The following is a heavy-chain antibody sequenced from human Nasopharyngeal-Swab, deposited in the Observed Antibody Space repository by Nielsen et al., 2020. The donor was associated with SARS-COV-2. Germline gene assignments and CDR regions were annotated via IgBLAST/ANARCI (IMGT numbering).Heavy chain of an antibody. D-gene: IGHD2-2*01. Sequence: SETLSLTCAVYGGSFSGSYWGWIRQPPGKGPEWIAEINHSGSTNYNPSLKSRVTISLDTSKNHFSLKLRSVTAADTAVYYCARGLSGVVPAPIPGLGPFYSYSYMDVWGKGTTVTVSS. CDR1: GGSFSGSY. J-gene: IGHJ6*03. V-gene: IGHV4-34*01. CDR2: INHSGST. CDR3: ARGLSGVVPAPIPGLGPFYSYSYMDV.